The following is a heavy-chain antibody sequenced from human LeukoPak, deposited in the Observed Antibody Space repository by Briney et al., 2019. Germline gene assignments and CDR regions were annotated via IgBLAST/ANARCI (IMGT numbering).Heavy chain of an antibody. CDR2: IYYSGST. J-gene: IGHJ6*02. Sequence: SETLSLTCTVSGGSISSGGYYWSWIRQHPGKGLGWIGYIYYSGSTYYNPSLKSRVTISVDTSKNQFSLKLSSVTAADTAVYYCARDGLYYYYGMDVWGQGTTVTVSS. CDR1: GGSISSGGYY. V-gene: IGHV4-31*03. CDR3: ARDGLYYYYGMDV.